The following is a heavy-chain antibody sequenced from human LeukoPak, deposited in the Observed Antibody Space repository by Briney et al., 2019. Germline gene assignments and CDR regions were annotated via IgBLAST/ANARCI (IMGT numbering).Heavy chain of an antibody. V-gene: IGHV4-39*01. Sequence: SETLSLTCPVSGGSISSSSYFWGWIRQPPGKGLEWIGSIYYSGSTYYNPSLKSRDTISVDTSKNQFSLKLSSVTAADTAVYYCARQEYSNGRVHWFDPWGQGSLVTVSS. D-gene: IGHD5-18*01. CDR1: GGSISSSSYF. CDR2: IYYSGST. CDR3: ARQEYSNGRVHWFDP. J-gene: IGHJ5*02.